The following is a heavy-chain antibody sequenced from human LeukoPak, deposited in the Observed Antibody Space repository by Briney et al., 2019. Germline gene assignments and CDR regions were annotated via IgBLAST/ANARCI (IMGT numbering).Heavy chain of an antibody. V-gene: IGHV1-69*06. CDR1: GGTFSSYA. CDR2: IIPIFGTA. Sequence: GASVKVSCKASGGTFSSYAISWVRQAPGQGLEWLGGIIPIFGTANYAQKFQGRVTITADKSTSTAYMELSSLRAEDTAVYYCARSSGYYGGGDAFDIWGQGTMVTVSS. J-gene: IGHJ3*02. D-gene: IGHD3-22*01. CDR3: ARSSGYYGGGDAFDI.